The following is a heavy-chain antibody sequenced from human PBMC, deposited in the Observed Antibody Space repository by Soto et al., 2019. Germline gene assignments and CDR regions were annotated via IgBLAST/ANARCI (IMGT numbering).Heavy chain of an antibody. V-gene: IGHV3-48*02. CDR3: ASNPPYYYYYGMDV. Sequence: MNWVRQAPGKGLEWVSYISSSSSTIYYADSVKGRFTISRDNAKNSLYLQMNSLRDEDTAVYYCASNPPYYYYYGMDVWGQGTMVTVSS. J-gene: IGHJ6*02. CDR2: ISSSSSTI.